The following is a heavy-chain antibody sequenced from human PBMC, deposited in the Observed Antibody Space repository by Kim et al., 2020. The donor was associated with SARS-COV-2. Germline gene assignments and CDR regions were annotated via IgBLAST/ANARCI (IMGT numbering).Heavy chain of an antibody. CDR3: ARGGYSYGYRPTHNYYFDY. Sequence: SVKVSCKASGGTFSSYAISWVRQAPGQGLEWMGGIIPIFGTANYAQKFQGRVTITADESTSTAYMELSSLRSEDTAVYYCARGGYSYGYRPTHNYYFDYWGQGTLVTVSS. D-gene: IGHD5-18*01. V-gene: IGHV1-69*13. CDR1: GGTFSSYA. CDR2: IIPIFGTA. J-gene: IGHJ4*02.